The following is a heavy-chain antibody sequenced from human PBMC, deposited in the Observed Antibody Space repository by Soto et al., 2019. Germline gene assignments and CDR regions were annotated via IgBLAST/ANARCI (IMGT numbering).Heavy chain of an antibody. Sequence: SETLSLTCAVYGGSFSGYYWSWIRQPPGKGLEWIGEINHSGSTNYNPSLKSRVTISVDTSKNQFSLKLSSVTAADTAVYYCARSHDYYGMDVWGQGTTVTVSS. CDR3: ARSHDYYGMDV. V-gene: IGHV4-34*01. CDR1: GGSFSGYY. CDR2: INHSGST. J-gene: IGHJ6*02.